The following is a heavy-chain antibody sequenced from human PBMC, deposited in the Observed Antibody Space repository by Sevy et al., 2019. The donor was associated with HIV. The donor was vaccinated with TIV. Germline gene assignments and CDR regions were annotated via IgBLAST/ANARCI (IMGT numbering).Heavy chain of an antibody. D-gene: IGHD3-10*01. CDR1: GDTFISYT. Sequence: ASVNVSCKVSGDTFISYTITWVRQAPGQGLEWIGGIIPIYGTASHAQKFQGRVTFTADEFTSTAYMELSSLRSEDTAMYYCTRDYGSGSYSIMGGYWGQGTLVTVSS. CDR3: TRDYGSGSYSIMGGY. CDR2: IIPIYGTA. V-gene: IGHV1-69*13. J-gene: IGHJ4*02.